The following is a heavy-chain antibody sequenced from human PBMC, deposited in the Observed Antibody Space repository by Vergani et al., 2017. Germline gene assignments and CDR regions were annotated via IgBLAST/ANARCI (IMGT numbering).Heavy chain of an antibody. CDR1: GGTFSSYT. V-gene: IGHV1-69*08. CDR2: IIPILGIA. J-gene: IGHJ3*02. Sequence: QVQLVQSGAEVKKPESSVKVSCKASGGTFSSYTISWVRQAPGQGLEWMGRIIPILGIANYAQKFQGRVTITADKSTSTAYMELSSLRSEDTAVYYCARDSVASAAFDIWGQGTMVTVSS. D-gene: IGHD6-19*01. CDR3: ARDSVASAAFDI.